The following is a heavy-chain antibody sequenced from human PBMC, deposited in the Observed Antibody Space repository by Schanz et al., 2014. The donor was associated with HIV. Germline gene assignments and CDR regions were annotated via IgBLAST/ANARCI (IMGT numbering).Heavy chain of an antibody. CDR3: ASQYSNYDSSRRYHWYFDL. J-gene: IGHJ2*01. CDR2: FIPIFGTT. CDR1: GGTFNSHG. D-gene: IGHD4-4*01. Sequence: QVQLVQSGAALRKPGTSVKVSCMVPGGTFNSHGFGWVRQAPGQGLEWMGGFIPIFGTTNYAQKFQGRVTITADESTSTTYLELSSLRSEDTAVYYCASQYSNYDSSRRYHWYFDLWGRGTLVTVSS. V-gene: IGHV1-69*01.